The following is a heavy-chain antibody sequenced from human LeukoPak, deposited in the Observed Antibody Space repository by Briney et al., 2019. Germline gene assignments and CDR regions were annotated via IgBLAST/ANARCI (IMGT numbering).Heavy chain of an antibody. CDR1: GFTFSSYA. V-gene: IGHV3-48*01. CDR2: ISHTGDPI. D-gene: IGHD2-2*01. J-gene: IGHJ4*02. CDR3: ARDSGYCGSTGCIRWHDY. Sequence: GGSLRLSCAASGFTFSSYAMHWVRQAPGKGLGWLLYISHTGDPIYYADSVKGRFTIARDNARDTVFLQMNGLRAEDTAVYYCARDSGYCGSTGCIRWHDYWGQGTLVTVSS.